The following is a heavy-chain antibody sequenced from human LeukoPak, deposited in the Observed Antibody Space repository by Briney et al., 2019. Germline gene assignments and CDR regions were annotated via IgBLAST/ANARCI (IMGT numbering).Heavy chain of an antibody. D-gene: IGHD2-15*01. V-gene: IGHV1-2*02. CDR3: ARDVSGMAATLHYYYYMDV. J-gene: IGHJ6*03. Sequence: ASVKVSCKASGYTFTGYYMHWVRQAPGQGLEWMGWINPNSGGTNYAQKFQGRVTMTRDTSISTAYMELSRLRSDDTAVYYCARDVSGMAATLHYYYYMDVWGKGTTVTISS. CDR2: INPNSGGT. CDR1: GYTFTGYY.